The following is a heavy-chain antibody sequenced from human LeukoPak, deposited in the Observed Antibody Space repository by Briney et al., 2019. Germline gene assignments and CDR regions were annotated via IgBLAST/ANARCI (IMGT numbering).Heavy chain of an antibody. CDR3: AKDTSSYGYAPFDY. Sequence: PGGSLRLSCAASGFTFSSYAMSWVRQAPGKGLEWVSAISGSGGSTYYADSVKGRFTISRDNSKNTLYLQMHSLRAEDTAVYYCAKDTSSYGYAPFDYWGQGTLVTVSS. J-gene: IGHJ4*02. CDR1: GFTFSSYA. V-gene: IGHV3-23*01. D-gene: IGHD5-18*01. CDR2: ISGSGGST.